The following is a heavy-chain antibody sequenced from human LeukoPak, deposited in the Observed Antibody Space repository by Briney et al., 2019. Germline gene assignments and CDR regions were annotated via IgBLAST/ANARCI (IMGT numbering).Heavy chain of an antibody. CDR3: AIGPYDCSGGSFFTWFDP. V-gene: IGHV1-69*13. J-gene: IGHJ5*02. D-gene: IGHD2-15*01. CDR1: GGTFSIYA. CDR2: IITMFITA. Sequence: GASVSVSYKASGGTFSIYAISWVRQAPGQGGERMGGIITMFITANYAQTFHARVTITAAESTSTAYMDLSSLRSEHPAVYYCAIGPYDCSGGSFFTWFDPWCQGTLVTVSS.